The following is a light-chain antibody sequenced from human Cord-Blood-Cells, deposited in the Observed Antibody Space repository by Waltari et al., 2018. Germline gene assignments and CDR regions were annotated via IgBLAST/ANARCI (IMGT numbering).Light chain of an antibody. CDR2: DAS. CDR3: QQYDNLPLT. CDR1: QDISNY. V-gene: IGKV1-33*01. Sequence: IQMTQSPSSLLASLGDRVTITCQASQDISNYLNWYQQKPGKAPKLLIYDASNLETGVPSRFSGSGSGTYFTFTISSLQPEDIATYYCQQYDNLPLTFGGGTKVEIK. J-gene: IGKJ4*01.